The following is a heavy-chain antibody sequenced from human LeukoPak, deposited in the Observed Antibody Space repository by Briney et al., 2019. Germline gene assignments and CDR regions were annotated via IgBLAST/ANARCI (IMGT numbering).Heavy chain of an antibody. CDR3: ARLRPNVWGSYRTLFDY. V-gene: IGHV4-38-2*01. J-gene: IGHJ4*02. CDR1: GYSISGGYY. D-gene: IGHD3-16*02. CDR2: IYHSGST. Sequence: SETLSLTCAVSGYSISGGYYWGWIRQPPGKGLEWIGSIYHSGSTYYNPSLKSRATISVDTSKNQFSLKLSSVTAADTAVYYCARLRPNVWGSYRTLFDYWGQGTLVTVSS.